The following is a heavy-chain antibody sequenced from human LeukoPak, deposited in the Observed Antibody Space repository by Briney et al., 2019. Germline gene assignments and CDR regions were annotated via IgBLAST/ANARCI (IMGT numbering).Heavy chain of an antibody. CDR3: AKDNGWQTQLGGYYYYYGMDV. CDR2: ISCDGSDK. CDR1: GFTFSSYD. V-gene: IGHV3-30*18. J-gene: IGHJ6*02. Sequence: GGSLRLSCAASGFTFSSYDMYWVRQAPGKGLEWVAIISCDGSDKYYADSVKGRFTISRDNSKNTLFLQMDSLRPEDTAVYYCAKDNGWQTQLGGYYYYYGMDVWGQGTTVTVSS. D-gene: IGHD6-6*01.